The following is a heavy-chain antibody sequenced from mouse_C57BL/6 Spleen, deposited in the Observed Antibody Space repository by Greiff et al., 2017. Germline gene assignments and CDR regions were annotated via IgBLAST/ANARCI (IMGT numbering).Heavy chain of an antibody. CDR2: IDPSDSYT. CDR1: GYTFTSYW. Sequence: QVHVKQPGAELVRPGTSVKLSCKASGYTFTSYWMHWVKQRPGQGLEWIGVIDPSDSYTNYNQKFKGKATLTVDTSSITAYMQLSSLTSEDSAVYYCARGKLFDYWGQGTTLTVSS. CDR3: ARGKLFDY. V-gene: IGHV1-59*01. J-gene: IGHJ2*01.